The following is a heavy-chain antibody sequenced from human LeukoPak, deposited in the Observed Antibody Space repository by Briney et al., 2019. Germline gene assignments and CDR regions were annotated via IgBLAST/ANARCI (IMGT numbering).Heavy chain of an antibody. D-gene: IGHD1-14*01. Sequence: GGSLRLSYSASGFTFHSYVMHWVRQAPGNGLEYVSAISSNGRSTYYADSVKGRFTISRHNSKNPLYLQMSSLRGEDTAAYYCWKVAGKWIPDYWGQGTQVSVSS. CDR2: ISSNGRST. J-gene: IGHJ4*02. CDR1: GFTFHSYV. V-gene: IGHV3-64D*09. CDR3: WKVAGKWIPDY.